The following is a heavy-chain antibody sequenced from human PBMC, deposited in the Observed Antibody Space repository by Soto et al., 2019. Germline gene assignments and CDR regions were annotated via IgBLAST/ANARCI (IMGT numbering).Heavy chain of an antibody. Sequence: GESLKISCKGSGYSFTSYWVSWVRQMPGKGLEWMGRIDPSDSYTKYSPSLQGHVTISADKSISTAYPQWSSLKASDTAMYYCERSSYDSSGYYGTYYYGMDVRGQGTTVTVSS. CDR2: IDPSDSYT. D-gene: IGHD3-22*01. CDR3: ERSSYDSSGYYGTYYYGMDV. CDR1: GYSFTSYW. J-gene: IGHJ6*02. V-gene: IGHV5-10-1*01.